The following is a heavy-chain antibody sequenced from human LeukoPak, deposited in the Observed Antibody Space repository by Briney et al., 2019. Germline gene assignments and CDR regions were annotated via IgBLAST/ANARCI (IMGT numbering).Heavy chain of an antibody. Sequence: SETLSFTCAVYGGSFSGYYWSWIRQPPGKGLEWIGEINHSGSTNYNPTLKSRVTISVDTSKNQFSLKLSSVTAADTAVYYCASLSGSYSTGYDYWGQGTLVTVSS. CDR1: GGSFSGYY. J-gene: IGHJ4*02. CDR2: INHSGST. CDR3: ASLSGSYSTGYDY. D-gene: IGHD1-26*01. V-gene: IGHV4-34*01.